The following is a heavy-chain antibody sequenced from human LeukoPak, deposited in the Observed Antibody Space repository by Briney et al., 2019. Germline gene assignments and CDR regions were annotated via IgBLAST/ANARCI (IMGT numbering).Heavy chain of an antibody. J-gene: IGHJ4*02. CDR3: ARDLGGIAGS. Sequence: GSLRLSCATSGFTFSGYWMHWVRQVPGKGLDWVSRINEDGSITTHADSVKGRFTISRDNARNTPYLQMNSLRSEDTAVYYCARDLGGIAGSWGQGTLVTVSS. CDR1: GFTFSGYW. D-gene: IGHD1-26*01. V-gene: IGHV3-74*01. CDR2: INEDGSIT.